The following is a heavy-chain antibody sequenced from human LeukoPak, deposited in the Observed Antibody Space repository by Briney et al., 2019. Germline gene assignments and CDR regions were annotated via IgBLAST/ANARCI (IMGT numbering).Heavy chain of an antibody. Sequence: GGSLRLSCAVSGFTFTTYGMHWVRQAPGKGLEWVAVISYDGSNKYYADSVKGRFTISRDNSKNTLYLQMNSLRAEDTAVYYCAKDPNWNAGLNWFDPWGQGTLVTVSS. CDR2: ISYDGSNK. V-gene: IGHV3-30*18. CDR3: AKDPNWNAGLNWFDP. D-gene: IGHD1-1*01. J-gene: IGHJ5*02. CDR1: GFTFTTYG.